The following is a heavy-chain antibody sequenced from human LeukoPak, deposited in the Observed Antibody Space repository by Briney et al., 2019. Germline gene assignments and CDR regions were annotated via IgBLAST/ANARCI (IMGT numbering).Heavy chain of an antibody. J-gene: IGHJ4*02. V-gene: IGHV1-18*01. CDR1: GYTFTTYG. CDR3: AREYSSSWYGYIY. CDR2: ISAYNGNT. Sequence: ASVKVSCKASGYTFTTYGITWVRQAPGQRLEWMGWISAYNGNTNYAQKLQGRVTMTTDTSTRTAYMERRSLRSDDTAVYYCAREYSSSWYGYIYWGQGTLVSVSS. D-gene: IGHD6-13*01.